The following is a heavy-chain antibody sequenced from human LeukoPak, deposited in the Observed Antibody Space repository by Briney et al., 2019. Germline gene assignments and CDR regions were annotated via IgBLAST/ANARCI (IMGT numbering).Heavy chain of an antibody. Sequence: SETLSLTCTVSGGSISSYYWSWIRQPPGQGLEWIGYIYYSGSTNYNPSLKSRVTISVDTSKNQFSLKLSSVTAADTAVYYCARWELGENYFDYWGQGTLVTVSS. D-gene: IGHD1-26*01. CDR3: ARWELGENYFDY. J-gene: IGHJ4*02. CDR1: GGSISSYY. V-gene: IGHV4-59*01. CDR2: IYYSGST.